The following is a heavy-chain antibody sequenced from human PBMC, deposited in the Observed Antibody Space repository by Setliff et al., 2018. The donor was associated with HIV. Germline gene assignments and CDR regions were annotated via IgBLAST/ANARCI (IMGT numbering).Heavy chain of an antibody. D-gene: IGHD6-13*01. CDR2: IYITGDT. J-gene: IGHJ4*02. CDR3: ARLPDINSWPFDY. V-gene: IGHV4-61*09. CDR1: GGSINRGTYY. Sequence: TLSLTCSVSGGSINRGTYYWTWIRQSAGKGLEWIGHIYITGDTDYNPSLKSRVTISVDTSKNQFSLNLSSVTAAETAVYYCARLPDINSWPFDYWARGTLVTVSS.